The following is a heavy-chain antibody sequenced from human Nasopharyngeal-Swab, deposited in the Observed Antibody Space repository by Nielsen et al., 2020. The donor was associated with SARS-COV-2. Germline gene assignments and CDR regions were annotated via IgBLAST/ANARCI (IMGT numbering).Heavy chain of an antibody. Sequence: GESLKISCKGSGYDFANYWIAWVRQMPGKGLEWMGIIYAGDSDTRYSPSFQGQVTISVDKSIKTAYLQWSSLKASDTAMYFCARRKSQLLSGYYYYYMDVWGQGTTVTVSS. D-gene: IGHD2-21*01. J-gene: IGHJ6*03. V-gene: IGHV5-51*01. CDR2: IYAGDSDT. CDR1: GYDFANYW. CDR3: ARRKSQLLSGYYYYYMDV.